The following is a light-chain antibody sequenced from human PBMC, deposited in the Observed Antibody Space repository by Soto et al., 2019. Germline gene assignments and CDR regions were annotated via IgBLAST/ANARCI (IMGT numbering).Light chain of an antibody. Sequence: QSVLTQPPSASGSPGQSVTISCTGTKSDIGVYDFVSWYQHHPGKAPRLIIYEVVQRPSGVPDRFSGSKSGNTASLTVSGLQAADEPYYFCKSYVGSNTYVFGSGTNLTVL. V-gene: IGLV2-8*01. CDR3: KSYVGSNTYV. J-gene: IGLJ1*01. CDR2: EVV. CDR1: KSDIGVYDF.